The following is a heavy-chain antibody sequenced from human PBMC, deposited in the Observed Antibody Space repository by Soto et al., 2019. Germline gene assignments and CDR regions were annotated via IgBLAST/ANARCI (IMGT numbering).Heavy chain of an antibody. J-gene: IGHJ6*02. CDR1: GYSFTSYW. CDR2: IYPGDSDT. V-gene: IGHV5-51*01. D-gene: IGHD2-15*01. CDR3: ARQMVVAATGHYGMDV. Sequence: PGESLKISCKGSGYSFTSYWIGWVRQMPGKGLEWMGIIYPGDSDTRYSPSFQGQVTISADKSISTAYLQWSSLKASDTAMCYCARQMVVAATGHYGMDVRGQGTTVTVSS.